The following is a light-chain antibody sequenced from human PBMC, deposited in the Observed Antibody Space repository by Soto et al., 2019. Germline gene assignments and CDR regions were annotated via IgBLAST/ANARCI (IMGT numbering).Light chain of an antibody. CDR1: SSDVGGYNF. CDR2: DLT. J-gene: IGLJ1*01. Sequence: QSALTQPASVSGSLGQSITISCTGTSSDVGGYNFVSWYQHHPAKAPKLMIYDLTYRPSGVSNRFSGSKSGNTAYLTISGLQAEDEADYYCISYTNTNTYVFGTGTKLTVL. V-gene: IGLV2-14*03. CDR3: ISYTNTNTYV.